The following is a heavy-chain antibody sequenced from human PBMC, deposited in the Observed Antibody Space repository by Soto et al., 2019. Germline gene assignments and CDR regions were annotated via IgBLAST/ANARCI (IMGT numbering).Heavy chain of an antibody. J-gene: IGHJ6*02. V-gene: IGHV1-24*01. CDR1: GYTFTDLS. Sequence: GASVKVSCKVSGYTFTDLSVHWVRQAPGKGLEWMGGFDPEEDETIYAQKFKGRVAMTEDTSTDTAYMELSSLRSDDTAMYYCATGGGFGKWGHTYPFSYGMDVWGQGTAVTVSS. CDR3: ATGGGFGKWGHTYPFSYGMDV. D-gene: IGHD3-10*01. CDR2: FDPEEDET.